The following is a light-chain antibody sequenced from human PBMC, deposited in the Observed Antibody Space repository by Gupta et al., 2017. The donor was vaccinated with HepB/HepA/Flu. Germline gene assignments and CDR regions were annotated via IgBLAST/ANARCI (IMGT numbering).Light chain of an antibody. J-gene: IGLJ2*01. CDR3: QAWDSSTVV. CDR1: KLGNKY. Sequence: SYDLTQPPSVYLSPGRPASITCSGDKLGNKYTFWYQQKPGQSPVLVIYEESKRPAGIPERFSGSNSWNTATLTISGTRARDEADYDCQAWDSSTVVFGGGTKLTVL. CDR2: EES. V-gene: IGLV3-1*01.